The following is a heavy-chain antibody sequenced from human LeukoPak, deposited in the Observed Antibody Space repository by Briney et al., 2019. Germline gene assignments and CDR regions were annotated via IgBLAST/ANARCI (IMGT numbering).Heavy chain of an antibody. J-gene: IGHJ6*02. CDR3: ARRLAVAGRGYHGMHV. V-gene: IGHV5-51*01. CDR1: GYMFPSYC. D-gene: IGHD6-19*01. Sequence: GESLEISCKGSGYMFPSYCIGWVRQMPGKGLEWMGNIYPGDSDTRYSPPFQGQVTISADKSIDTAYLQWSSLKASDSAMYYCARRLAVAGRGYHGMHVWGQGTTVTVSS. CDR2: IYPGDSDT.